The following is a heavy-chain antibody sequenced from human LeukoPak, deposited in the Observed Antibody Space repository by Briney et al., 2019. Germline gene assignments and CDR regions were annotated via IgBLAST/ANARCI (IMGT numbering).Heavy chain of an antibody. CDR2: FYSSTRT. V-gene: IGHV4-61*09. Sequence: PSETLSLTCTVSGDSLTSGSRYWSWIRQPAGKGQEWIGHFYSSTRTTYNPSLESRVTISGGTAKNQFSLKLDSVTAADTAVYFCARCMSELDYGDYAYYYHMDVWGKGTTVTVSS. D-gene: IGHD4-17*01. CDR1: GDSLTSGSRY. CDR3: ARCMSELDYGDYAYYYHMDV. J-gene: IGHJ6*04.